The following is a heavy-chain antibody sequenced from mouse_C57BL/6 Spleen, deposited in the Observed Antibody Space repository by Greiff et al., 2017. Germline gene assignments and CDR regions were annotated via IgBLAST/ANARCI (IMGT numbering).Heavy chain of an antibody. Sequence: QVQLQQSGAELVMPGASVKLSCKASGYTFTSYWMHWVKQRPGQGLEWIGEIDPSDSYTNYNQKFKGKSTLTVDKSSSTAYMQLSNLTSEDSAVYYCARHGSSLWYFDVWGTGTTVTVSS. CDR2: IDPSDSYT. J-gene: IGHJ1*03. D-gene: IGHD1-1*01. CDR3: ARHGSSLWYFDV. CDR1: GYTFTSYW. V-gene: IGHV1-69*01.